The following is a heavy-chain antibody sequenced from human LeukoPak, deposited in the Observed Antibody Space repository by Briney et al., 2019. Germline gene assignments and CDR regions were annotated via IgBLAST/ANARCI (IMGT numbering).Heavy chain of an antibody. J-gene: IGHJ4*02. CDR1: GVTFSGYG. CDR3: AKDPTFPILRVITSYYYFDY. D-gene: IGHD3-3*01. Sequence: QSGGCLRLSCEASGVTFSGYGMSWGGGSPGKGRGWVSAMRVSVGSTYYAPSVKGRFTISRDTSKNPLSLKLNSLTAEDTAVYYCAKDPTFPILRVITSYYYFDYWGQGTLVTVSS. CDR2: MRVSVGST. V-gene: IGHV3-23*01.